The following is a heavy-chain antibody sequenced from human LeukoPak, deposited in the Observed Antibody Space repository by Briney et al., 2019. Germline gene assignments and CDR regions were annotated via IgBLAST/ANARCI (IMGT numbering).Heavy chain of an antibody. CDR1: GYSISIGYY. Sequence: SETLSLTCDVSGYSISIGYYWGWIRQSPGEGLEWIATIFHSGSIYYNPSLKSRVTLSVDTSKNQFTLKLDSVTAADTAMYYCARMGVSYYYDSSTYFPTAFDVWGQGTMVSVSS. V-gene: IGHV4-38-2*01. CDR3: ARMGVSYYYDSSTYFPTAFDV. J-gene: IGHJ3*01. CDR2: IFHSGSI. D-gene: IGHD3-22*01.